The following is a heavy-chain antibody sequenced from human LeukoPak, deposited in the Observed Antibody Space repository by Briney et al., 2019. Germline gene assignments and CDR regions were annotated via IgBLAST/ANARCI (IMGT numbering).Heavy chain of an antibody. V-gene: IGHV3-53*01. CDR1: GFTVSSNY. Sequence: GSLRLSCADSGFTVSSNYMSWVRQAPGKGLGWVSVIYSGGSTYYADSVKGRFTISRDTSKNTLYLQMNSLRGEDTGVYYCARLATYYYGSGSYYYFDYWGQGTLVTVPS. CDR2: IYSGGST. D-gene: IGHD3-10*01. CDR3: ARLATYYYGSGSYYYFDY. J-gene: IGHJ4*02.